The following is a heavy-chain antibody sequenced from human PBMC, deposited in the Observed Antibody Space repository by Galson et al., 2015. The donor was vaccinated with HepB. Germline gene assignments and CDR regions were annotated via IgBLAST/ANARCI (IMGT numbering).Heavy chain of an antibody. V-gene: IGHV2-70*01. CDR2: IDWDDDK. CDR1: GFSLSTSGMC. CDR3: ARSRRDSSGWYFDY. J-gene: IGHJ4*02. Sequence: PALVKPTQALTLTCTFSGFSLSTSGMCVSWIRQPPGKALEWLALIDWDDDKYYSTSLKTRLTISKDTSKNQVVLTMTNMDPVDTATYYCARSRRDSSGWYFDYWGQGTLVTVSS. D-gene: IGHD6-19*01.